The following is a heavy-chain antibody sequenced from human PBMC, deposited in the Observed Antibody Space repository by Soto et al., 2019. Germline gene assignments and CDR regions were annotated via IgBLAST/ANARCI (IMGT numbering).Heavy chain of an antibody. CDR2: IIPNLGIA. D-gene: IGHD2-2*01. CDR3: ARERPKDIVVVPAAINWYFDL. Sequence: SVKVSCKASGYTFTSYGISWVRQAPGQGLEWMGRIIPNLGIANYAQKFQGRVTITADKSTSTAYMELSSLRSEDTAVYYCARERPKDIVVVPAAINWYFDLWGRGTLVTVSS. J-gene: IGHJ2*01. CDR1: GYTFTSYG. V-gene: IGHV1-69*04.